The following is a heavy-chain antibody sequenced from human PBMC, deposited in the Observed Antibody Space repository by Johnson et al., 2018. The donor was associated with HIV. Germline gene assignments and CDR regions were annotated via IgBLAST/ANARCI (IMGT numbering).Heavy chain of an antibody. V-gene: IGHV3-33*06. CDR2: MWYDGSNK. CDR3: AKERRAPRAFDI. Sequence: QVQLVESGGGVVQPGRSLRLSCAASGFTFSTYGMHWVRQAPGKGLEWVAVMWYDGSNKYYADSVKGRFTISRDNSKNTLYLQINSLRAEDTAVYYCAKERRAPRAFDIWGQGTMVTVSS. J-gene: IGHJ3*02. CDR1: GFTFSTYG.